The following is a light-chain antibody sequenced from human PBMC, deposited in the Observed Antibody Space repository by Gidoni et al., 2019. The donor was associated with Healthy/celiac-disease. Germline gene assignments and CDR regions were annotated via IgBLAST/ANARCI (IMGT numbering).Light chain of an antibody. CDR2: AAS. CDR1: QSISSY. J-gene: IGKJ1*01. CDR3: QQSYSTPKT. V-gene: IGKV1-39*01. Sequence: DLQMTQSPSSLSASVGDRVTITCRASQSISSYLNWYQQKPGKAPKLLIYAASSLQSGVPSRFSGSESGTDLTLTISSLQPDDVATYYCQQSYSTPKTFGQGTKVEIK.